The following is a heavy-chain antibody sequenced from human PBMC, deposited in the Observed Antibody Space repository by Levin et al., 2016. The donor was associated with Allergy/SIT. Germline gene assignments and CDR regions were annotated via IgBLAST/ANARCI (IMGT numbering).Heavy chain of an antibody. CDR2: ISSSSRYI. CDR1: GFTFRNYD. CDR3: ARNQLGGNWGYHDY. D-gene: IGHD7-27*01. V-gene: IGHV3-21*01. Sequence: GGSLRLSCADSGFTFRNYDMNWVRQAPGKGLEWVSSISSSSRYIYYADSVKGRFTISRDNAENSLYLQMNGLRAEDTAVYYCARNQLGGNWGYHDYWGQGTLVTVSS. J-gene: IGHJ4*02.